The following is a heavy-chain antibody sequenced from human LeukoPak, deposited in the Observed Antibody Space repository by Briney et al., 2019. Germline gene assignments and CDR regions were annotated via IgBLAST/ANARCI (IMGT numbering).Heavy chain of an antibody. CDR2: IYYSGTT. CDR1: GGTLSSGSSY. V-gene: IGHV4-61*01. CDR3: ARHPSGSGWIHAAFDI. D-gene: IGHD6-19*01. Sequence: PSETLSLTCTVSGGTLSSGSSYWSWIRQPPEKGLEWIGYIYYSGTTNYNPSLKSRVTISVDTSENQFSLKLSSVTAADTAVYYCARHPSGSGWIHAAFDIWGQGTMVTVSS. J-gene: IGHJ3*02.